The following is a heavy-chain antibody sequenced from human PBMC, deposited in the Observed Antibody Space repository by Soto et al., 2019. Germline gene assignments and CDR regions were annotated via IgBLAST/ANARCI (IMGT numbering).Heavy chain of an antibody. CDR1: GVTFSGSA. CDR2: IRSKANSYAT. D-gene: IGHD6-19*01. Sequence: PGGSLRLSCAASGVTFSGSAMHWVRRASGKGVEWVGRIRSKANSYATAYAASVKGRFTISRGDSKNTAYLQMNSLKTEDTALYYCTRHGWTERADAAFHIWGQGTMVTVSS. J-gene: IGHJ3*02. V-gene: IGHV3-73*01. CDR3: TRHGWTERADAAFHI.